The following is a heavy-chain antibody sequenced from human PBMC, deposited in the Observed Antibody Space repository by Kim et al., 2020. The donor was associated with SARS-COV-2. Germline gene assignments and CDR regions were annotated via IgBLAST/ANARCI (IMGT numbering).Heavy chain of an antibody. CDR3: AGAARATFYFDY. Sequence: NSNPSLKSRVTISVDTSKNQFSLKLSSVTAADTAVYYCAGAARATFYFDYWGQGTLVTVSS. J-gene: IGHJ4*02. V-gene: IGHV4-34*01. D-gene: IGHD6-6*01.